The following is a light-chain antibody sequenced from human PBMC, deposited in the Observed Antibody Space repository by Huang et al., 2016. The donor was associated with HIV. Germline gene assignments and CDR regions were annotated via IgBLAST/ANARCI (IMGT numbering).Light chain of an antibody. CDR2: DAS. V-gene: IGKV1D-13*01. CDR3: QQFNHYPLT. J-gene: IGKJ4*01. Sequence: QLTQSPSSLSASVGDRVTITCRASQGISNTLAWYQPKPGKAPKLLIYDASSLQTGAPSRFSGSGSGTDFTLTISSLQPEDCATYYCQQFNHYPLTFGGGTKVEIE. CDR1: QGISNT.